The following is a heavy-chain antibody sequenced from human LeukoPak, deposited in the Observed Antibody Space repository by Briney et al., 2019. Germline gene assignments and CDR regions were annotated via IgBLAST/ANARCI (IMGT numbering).Heavy chain of an antibody. Sequence: SETLSLTCTVSGGSISSYYWSWIRQPPGKGLEWIGYIYYSGSTNYNPSLKSRVTISVDTSKNQFSLKLSSVTAADTAVYYRARTSSSRYLHFDYWGQGTLVTVSS. CDR1: GGSISSYY. J-gene: IGHJ4*02. CDR2: IYYSGST. V-gene: IGHV4-59*08. D-gene: IGHD6-13*01. CDR3: ARTSSSRYLHFDY.